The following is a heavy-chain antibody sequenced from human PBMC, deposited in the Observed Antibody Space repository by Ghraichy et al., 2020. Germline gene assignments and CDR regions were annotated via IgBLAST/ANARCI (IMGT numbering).Heavy chain of an antibody. J-gene: IGHJ6*02. V-gene: IGHV3-30-3*01. CDR2: ISYDGSNQ. CDR1: GFTFRSYA. D-gene: IGHD3-16*02. Sequence: LSLTCAASGFTFRSYAMHWVRQAPGKGLEWVAVISYDGSNQYYADSVKGRFTISRDNSKNTLYLQMNSLRVEDTAVYYCAIVRYTIGLGNLDVWGQGTTVTVSS. CDR3: AIVRYTIGLGNLDV.